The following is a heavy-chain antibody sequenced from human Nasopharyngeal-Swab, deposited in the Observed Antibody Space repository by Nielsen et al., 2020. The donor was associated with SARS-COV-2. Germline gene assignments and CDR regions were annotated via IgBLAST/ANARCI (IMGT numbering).Heavy chain of an antibody. V-gene: IGHV1-8*02. CDR2: MTPNNGAT. CDR3: TRGVPDFGY. Sequence: ASVKVSCKASDYTFANYGVNWLRQATGQGLEWMGWMTPNNGATGYAQKFQGRVTLTWDTSISTAYMELSSLRSEDTAVYYCTRGVPDFGYWGQGTLVTVSS. CDR1: DYTFANYG. J-gene: IGHJ4*02.